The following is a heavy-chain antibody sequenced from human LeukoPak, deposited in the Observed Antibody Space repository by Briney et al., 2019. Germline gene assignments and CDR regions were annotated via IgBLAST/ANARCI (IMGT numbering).Heavy chain of an antibody. V-gene: IGHV1-24*01. CDR2: FDPEDGET. CDR1: GYTLAELS. J-gene: IGHJ4*02. Sequence: ASVKVSCKVSGYTLAELSMHWVRQAPGKGLEWMGGFDPEDGETIYAQKFQGRVTMTEDTSIDTAYMELSSLRSEDTAVYYCATARPGYSSGWFVDWDYWGQGTLVTVSS. D-gene: IGHD6-19*01. CDR3: ATARPGYSSGWFVDWDY.